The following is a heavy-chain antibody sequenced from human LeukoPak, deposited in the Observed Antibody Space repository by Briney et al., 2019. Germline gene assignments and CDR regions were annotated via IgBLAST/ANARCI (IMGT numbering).Heavy chain of an antibody. D-gene: IGHD1-14*01. J-gene: IGHJ4*02. CDR1: GGSISDNDYS. CDR3: ARRYYF. V-gene: IGHV4-39*01. CDR2: IHYSGTT. Sequence: SETLSLTCNVSGGSISDNDYSWDWIRQPPGKGLEWMGRIHYSGTTYSNPSLKSRISISVDTSKSQFSLKLRSVSAADTAVYYCARRYYFWGQGTLVTVSS.